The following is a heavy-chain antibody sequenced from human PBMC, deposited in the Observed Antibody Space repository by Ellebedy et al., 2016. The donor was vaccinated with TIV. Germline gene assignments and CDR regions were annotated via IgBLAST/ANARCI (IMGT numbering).Heavy chain of an antibody. CDR2: INHSGST. J-gene: IGHJ4*02. CDR3: ARGLRAAALDY. D-gene: IGHD6-13*01. CDR1: GGSFSGYY. V-gene: IGHV4-34*01. Sequence: SETLSLXXAVYGGSFSGYYWSWIRQPPGKGLEWIGEINHSGSTNYNPSLKSRVTISVDTSKNQFSLKLSSVTAADTAVYYCARGLRAAALDYWGQGTLVTVSS.